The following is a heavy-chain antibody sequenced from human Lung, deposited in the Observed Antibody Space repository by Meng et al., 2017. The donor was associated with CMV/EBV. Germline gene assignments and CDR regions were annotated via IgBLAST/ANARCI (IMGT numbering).Heavy chain of an antibody. Sequence: AGSLTLXCAVSGLTLNNYAMHWVRQAAGKGLQWVAVVSYDGNNKYYADSMKGRFTISRDNSKNTLDLQMNSLRAEVTVMYYCAKKGPYCSSTSCPPDAFDIWGQGXMVTASS. CDR2: VSYDGNNK. CDR1: GLTLNNYA. V-gene: IGHV3-30-3*02. J-gene: IGHJ3*02. D-gene: IGHD2-2*01. CDR3: AKKGPYCSSTSCPPDAFDI.